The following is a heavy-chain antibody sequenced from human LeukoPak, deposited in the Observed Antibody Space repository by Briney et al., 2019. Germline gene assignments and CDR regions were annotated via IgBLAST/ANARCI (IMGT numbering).Heavy chain of an antibody. V-gene: IGHV1-18*01. D-gene: IGHD6-13*01. Sequence: ASVKVSCKGSGYTFTSYGISWVRQAPGQGLEWMGWIGAYNGNTNYAQKLQGRVTMTTDTSTSTAYMELRSLRSDDTAVYYCARTAAAGYYYGMDVWGQGTTVTVSS. CDR2: IGAYNGNT. J-gene: IGHJ6*02. CDR1: GYTFTSYG. CDR3: ARTAAAGYYYGMDV.